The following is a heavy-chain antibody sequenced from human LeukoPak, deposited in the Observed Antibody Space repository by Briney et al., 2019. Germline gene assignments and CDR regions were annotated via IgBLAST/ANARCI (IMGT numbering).Heavy chain of an antibody. CDR2: IYFSGST. CDR1: GGAISSGGYH. J-gene: IGHJ4*02. CDR3: ARGGVQLDY. Sequence: SETLSLTCTVSGGAISSGGYHWSWIRQHPGKGLEWIGYIYFSGSTSYNPSLKSRLSISVDTSKNQFSLTMNSVTAADTAVYYCARGGVQLDYWGQGTQVTVSS. V-gene: IGHV4-31*03. D-gene: IGHD2-8*01.